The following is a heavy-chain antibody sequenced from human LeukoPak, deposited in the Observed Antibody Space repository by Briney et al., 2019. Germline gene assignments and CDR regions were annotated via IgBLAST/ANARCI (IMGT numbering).Heavy chain of an antibody. V-gene: IGHV3-23*01. Sequence: GGSLRLSCAASGFTFSSYAMSWVRQAPGKGLEWVSAISGSGGSTYYADSVKGRFTISRDNSKNTLYLQLNSLRAEDTAVYYCAKGPLRGVIITFIDYWGQGTLVTVSS. J-gene: IGHJ4*02. CDR1: GFTFSSYA. CDR2: ISGSGGST. CDR3: AKGPLRGVIITFIDY. D-gene: IGHD3-10*01.